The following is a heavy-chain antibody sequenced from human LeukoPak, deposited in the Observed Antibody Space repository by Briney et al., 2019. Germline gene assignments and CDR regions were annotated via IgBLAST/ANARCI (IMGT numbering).Heavy chain of an antibody. CDR1: GGSFSGYY. J-gene: IGHJ4*02. Sequence: SETLSLTCAVYGGSFSGYYWSWIRQPPGKGLEWIGEINHSGSTNYNPSLKSRVTISVDTSKNQFSLKLSSVTAADTAVYYCARVGTVTQDYWGQGTRVTVSS. CDR3: ARVGTVTQDY. D-gene: IGHD4-17*01. V-gene: IGHV4-34*01. CDR2: INHSGST.